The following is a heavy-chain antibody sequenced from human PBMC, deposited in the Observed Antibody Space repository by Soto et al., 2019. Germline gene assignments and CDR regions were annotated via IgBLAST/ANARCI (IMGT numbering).Heavy chain of an antibody. V-gene: IGHV3-23*01. D-gene: IGHD6-19*01. CDR2: ISGSGGST. CDR3: AKDGLDDPLAVAPTGFDY. J-gene: IGHJ4*02. Sequence: GGSLRLSCAASGFTFSSYAMSWVRQAPGKGLEWVSAISGSGGSTYYADSVKGRFTTSRDNSKNTLYLQMNSLRAEDTAVYYCAKDGLDDPLAVAPTGFDYWGQGTLVTVSS. CDR1: GFTFSSYA.